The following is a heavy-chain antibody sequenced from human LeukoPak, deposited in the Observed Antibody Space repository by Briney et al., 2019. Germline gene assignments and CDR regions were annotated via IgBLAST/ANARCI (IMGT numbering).Heavy chain of an antibody. Sequence: PSETLSLTCAVYGGSFSGYYWSWIRQPPGKGLEWIGEINHSGSTNYNPSLKSRVTISVDTSKNQFSLKLSSVTAADTAVYYRARGPSRYCSSTSCPKTLFDYWGQGTLVTVSS. J-gene: IGHJ4*02. CDR1: GGSFSGYY. CDR3: ARGPSRYCSSTSCPKTLFDY. CDR2: INHSGST. D-gene: IGHD2-2*01. V-gene: IGHV4-34*01.